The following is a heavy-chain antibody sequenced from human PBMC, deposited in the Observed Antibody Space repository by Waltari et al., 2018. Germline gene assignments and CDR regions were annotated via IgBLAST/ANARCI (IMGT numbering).Heavy chain of an antibody. V-gene: IGHV3-23*01. CDR2: ISGSGGST. CDR1: GFTFRGYA. D-gene: IGHD4-17*01. Sequence: VQLLESGGGLVQSGGSLGLSCAASGFTFRGYAMNWVRQAPGKGVEWVSVISGSGGSTDYADSVKGRFTISRDNSKNTLYLQMNNLRVEDTAVYYCASSLYGDYTQIWGRVFDYWGQGTLVTVSS. CDR3: ASSLYGDYTQIWGRVFDY. J-gene: IGHJ4*02.